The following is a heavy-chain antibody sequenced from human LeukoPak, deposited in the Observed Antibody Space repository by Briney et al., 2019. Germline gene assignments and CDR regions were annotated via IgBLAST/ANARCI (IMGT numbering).Heavy chain of an antibody. J-gene: IGHJ4*02. CDR2: IGTSGSSI. D-gene: IGHD7-27*01. Sequence: KAGGSLRLSCAASGFTFGSYEMIWVRQAPGKGLEWVSYIGTSGSSIYYADSVKGRFTISRDNAKNSLYLQMNSLRDEDTAVYYCARDEKLRTGVCYFDYWGQGTLVTVSS. V-gene: IGHV3-48*03. CDR1: GFTFGSYE. CDR3: ARDEKLRTGVCYFDY.